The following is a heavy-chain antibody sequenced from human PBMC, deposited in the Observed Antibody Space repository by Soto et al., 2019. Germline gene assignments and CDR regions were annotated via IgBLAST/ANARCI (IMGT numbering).Heavy chain of an antibody. V-gene: IGHV3-23*01. CDR3: AKDETGTTGYFDY. Sequence: PVGSLRLSCAASGFTFSSYAMSWVRQAPGKGLEWVSAISGSGGSTYYADSVKGRFTISRDNSKNTLYLQMNSLRAEDTAVYYCAKDETGTTGYFDYWGQGTLVTVSS. CDR2: ISGSGGST. D-gene: IGHD1-7*01. J-gene: IGHJ4*02. CDR1: GFTFSSYA.